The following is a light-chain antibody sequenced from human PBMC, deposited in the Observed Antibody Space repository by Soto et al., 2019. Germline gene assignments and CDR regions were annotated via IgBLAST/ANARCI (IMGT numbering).Light chain of an antibody. CDR3: SSYGGTSAPVL. J-gene: IGLJ2*01. CDR1: SSDVGSYYY. V-gene: IGLV2-14*03. Sequence: QSALTQPASVSGSPGQSITISCTGTSSDVGSYYYVSWYQQHPGKALILIIYDVSNRPSGVSSRFSGSKSGNTASLTISGLQAEDEAIYYCSSYGGTSAPVLFGGGTQLTVL. CDR2: DVS.